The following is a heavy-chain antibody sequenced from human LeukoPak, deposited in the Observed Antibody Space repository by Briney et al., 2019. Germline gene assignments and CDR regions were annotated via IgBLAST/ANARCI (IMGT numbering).Heavy chain of an antibody. CDR1: GFTFSSYA. J-gene: IGHJ4*02. CDR3: AKGSSENYYFRFDC. D-gene: IGHD2/OR15-2a*01. V-gene: IGHV3-23*01. CDR2: ISGSGGRT. Sequence: GGSLRLSCAASGFTFSSYAMSWVRQAPGKGLEWVSTISGSGGRTYYADSVQGRLTISRDNSKNTLSLQMNSLRADDAAAYFCAKGSSENYYFRFDCWGQGSLVTVST.